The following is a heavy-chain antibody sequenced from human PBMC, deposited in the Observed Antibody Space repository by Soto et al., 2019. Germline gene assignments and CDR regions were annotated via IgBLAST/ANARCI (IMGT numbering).Heavy chain of an antibody. CDR1: GFTFSSYG. J-gene: IGHJ6*02. Sequence: GGSLRLSCAASGFTFSSYGMHWVRQAPGKGLEWVAVIWFDGSNKFYADSVKGRFTISRDNAKNSLYLQMNSLRAEDTAVYYCAREGVAAAGKPPYYYYGMDVWGQGIKVTVSS. D-gene: IGHD6-13*01. CDR3: AREGVAAAGKPPYYYYGMDV. V-gene: IGHV3-33*01. CDR2: IWFDGSNK.